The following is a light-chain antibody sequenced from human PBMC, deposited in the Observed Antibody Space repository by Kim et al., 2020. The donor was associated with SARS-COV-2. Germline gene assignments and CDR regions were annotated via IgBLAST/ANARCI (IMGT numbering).Light chain of an antibody. V-gene: IGKV1-12*01. CDR1: RDVSDW. CDR3: QQGNSFPLT. CDR2: AAS. J-gene: IGKJ4*01. Sequence: ACVGDRGTITCRTSRDVSDWLAWYQQKPGKAPNLLIHAASVLQSGVPSRFSGSGSGTEFTLTISSLQPEDFATYFCQQGNSFPLTFAGGTKVDIK.